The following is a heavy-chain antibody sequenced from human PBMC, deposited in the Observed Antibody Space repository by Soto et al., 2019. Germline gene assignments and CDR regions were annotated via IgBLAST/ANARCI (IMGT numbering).Heavy chain of an antibody. CDR3: ARDRLSPYDILAGYRFYGMDV. CDR1: GFTFSTYE. V-gene: IGHV3-48*03. D-gene: IGHD3-9*01. J-gene: IGHJ6*02. CDR2: ISSSSVSTI. Sequence: EVQLVESGGGLVQPGGSLRLSCTASGFTFSTYEMNWVRQAPGKGLEWVSYISSSSVSTIYYADYVRGRFTISRDNAKNSLFLQMNDLRAEDTAVYRCARDRLSPYDILAGYRFYGMDVWGQGTTVTVSS.